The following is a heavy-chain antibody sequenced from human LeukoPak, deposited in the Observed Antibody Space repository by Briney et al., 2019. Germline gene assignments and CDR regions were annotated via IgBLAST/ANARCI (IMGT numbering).Heavy chain of an antibody. CDR1: GFTFRNYA. V-gene: IGHV3-23*01. J-gene: IGHJ4*02. Sequence: GGSLRLSCAASGFTFRNYAMLWVRQAPGKGLEWVSVISNGGVSTNYADSVKGRFTISRDDSKNTLYLQMSSLRAEDTAVYYCAFMGTSRLVYWGQGTLVTVSS. D-gene: IGHD3-3*02. CDR2: ISNGGVST. CDR3: AFMGTSRLVY.